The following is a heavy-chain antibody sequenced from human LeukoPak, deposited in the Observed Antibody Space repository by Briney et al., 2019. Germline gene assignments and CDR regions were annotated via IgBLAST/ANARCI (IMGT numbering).Heavy chain of an antibody. V-gene: IGHV4-59*02. CDR1: GASVSSSH. D-gene: IGHD2/OR15-2a*01. CDR3: SEGYFEPFDH. CDR2: LSYTGKT. J-gene: IGHJ4*02. Sequence: SETLSLTCVVSGASVSSSHWNWIRQLPGKGLECIGRLSYTGKTDYNPSLTSRVTISLDTSKNQVSLKLRSVTAADTAVYYCSEGYFEPFDHWGQGTLVTVSS.